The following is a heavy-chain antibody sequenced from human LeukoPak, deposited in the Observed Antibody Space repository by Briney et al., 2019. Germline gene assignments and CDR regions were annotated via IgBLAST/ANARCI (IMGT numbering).Heavy chain of an antibody. CDR3: AHVASGSQYFVC. CDR1: GFSLSTSGVG. J-gene: IGHJ4*02. Sequence: SGPTLVNPTQTLTLTCTFSGFSLSTSGVGVGWIRQPPGKALEWLALIYWDDDERYSPSLGTRLTITKDTSKNQVVLTMTDMDPVDTATYYCAHVASGSQYFVCWGQGTLVTVSS. D-gene: IGHD3-10*01. CDR2: IYWDDDE. V-gene: IGHV2-5*02.